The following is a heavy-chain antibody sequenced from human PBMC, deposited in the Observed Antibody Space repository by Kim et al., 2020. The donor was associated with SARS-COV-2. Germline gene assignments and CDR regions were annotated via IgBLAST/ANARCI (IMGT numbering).Heavy chain of an antibody. J-gene: IGHJ4*02. CDR1: GYTFTSYG. D-gene: IGHD3-9*01. CDR2: ISAYNGNT. Sequence: ASVKVSCKASGYTFTSYGISWVRQAPGQGLEWMGWISAYNGNTNYAQKLQGRVTMTTDTSTSTAYMELRSLRSDDTAVYYCARDLYYDILTGYPSNSYADYWGQATLVTVSS. CDR3: ARDLYYDILTGYPSNSYADY. V-gene: IGHV1-18*04.